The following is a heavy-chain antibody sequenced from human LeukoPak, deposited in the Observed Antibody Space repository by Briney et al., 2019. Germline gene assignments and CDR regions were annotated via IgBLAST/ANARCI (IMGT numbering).Heavy chain of an antibody. V-gene: IGHV1-18*01. CDR1: GYTFTSYG. J-gene: IGHJ4*02. CDR2: INTNNVNR. Sequence: GASVKVSCKASGYTFTSYGINWVRHAPGQGLEWMGWINTNNVNRNYAQKLQGRVTMTTDTSTNTAYMELMSLTSDDTDVYYCARAGQLDYWGQGTLVTVSS. CDR3: ARAGQLDY. D-gene: IGHD1-1*01.